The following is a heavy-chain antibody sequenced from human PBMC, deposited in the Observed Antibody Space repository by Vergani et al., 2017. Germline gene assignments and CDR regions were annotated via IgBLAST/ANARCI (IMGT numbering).Heavy chain of an antibody. J-gene: IGHJ4*02. CDR3: AREVAYDYVWGSYRKLGY. D-gene: IGHD3-16*02. CDR1: GGSISSSSYY. CDR2: IYYSGST. V-gene: IGHV4-39*07. Sequence: QLQLQESGPGLVKPSETLSLTCTVSGGSISSSSYYWGWIRQPPGKGLEWIGSIYYSGSTYYNPSLKSRVTISVDTSKNQFSLKLSSVTAADTAVYYCAREVAYDYVWGSYRKLGYWGQGTLVTVSS.